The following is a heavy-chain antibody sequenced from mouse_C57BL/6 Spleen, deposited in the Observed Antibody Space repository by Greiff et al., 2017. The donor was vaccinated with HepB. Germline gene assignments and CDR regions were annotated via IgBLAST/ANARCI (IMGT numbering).Heavy chain of an antibody. CDR2: IDPENGDT. CDR3: TTLAKPRAY. D-gene: IGHD6-1*01. CDR1: GFNIKDDY. Sequence: VQLKESGAELVRPGASVKLSCTASGFNIKDDYMHWVKQRPEQGLEWIGWIDPENGDTEYASKFQGKATITADTSSNTAYLQLSSLTSEDTAVYYCTTLAKPRAYWGQGTLVTVSA. V-gene: IGHV14-4*01. J-gene: IGHJ3*01.